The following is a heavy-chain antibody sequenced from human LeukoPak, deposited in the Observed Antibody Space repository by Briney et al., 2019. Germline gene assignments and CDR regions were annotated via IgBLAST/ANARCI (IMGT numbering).Heavy chain of an antibody. D-gene: IGHD3-16*01. V-gene: IGHV3-49*04. CDR1: GFSFGDYG. CDR3: TRALYDYVLDF. CDR2: SRSQVNGGPP. Sequence: PGRSLRLSCSGSGFSFGDYGINWVRQAPGRGLEWVGLSRSQVNGGPPEYAASVEGRFIMSRDDSKGFAYPQMNSLKTEDTAVYFCTRALYDYVLDFWGQGTLVTVSS. J-gene: IGHJ4*02.